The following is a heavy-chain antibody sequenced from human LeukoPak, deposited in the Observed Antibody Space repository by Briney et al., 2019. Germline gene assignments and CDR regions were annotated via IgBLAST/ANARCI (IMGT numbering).Heavy chain of an antibody. J-gene: IGHJ6*03. D-gene: IGHD1-26*01. V-gene: IGHV3-21*01. CDR2: ITSTGSYI. Sequence: PGGSLRLSCAASAFSFSDYNMNWVRQAPGKGLEWVSSITSTGSYIYYADSVKGRFTISRDNAKNPLFLQLNSLRAEDTAVYYCARDPYSGTYSDYYYYYMDVWGKGTTVTVSS. CDR3: ARDPYSGTYSDYYYYYMDV. CDR1: AFSFSDYN.